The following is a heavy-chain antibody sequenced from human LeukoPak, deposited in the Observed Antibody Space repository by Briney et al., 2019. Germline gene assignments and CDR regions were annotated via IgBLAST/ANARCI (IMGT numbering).Heavy chain of an antibody. CDR2: ISGSGGST. CDR1: GFTFSSYA. D-gene: IGHD2-15*01. CDR3: AKVAGAGYCSGGSCSYFDY. J-gene: IGHJ4*02. V-gene: IGHV3-23*01. Sequence: GGSLRLSCAASGFTFSSYAMSWVRQAPGKGLEWVSAISGSGGSTYYADSVKGRFTISRDNSKNTLYLQMNSLRAEDTAVYYCAKVAGAGYCSGGSCSYFDYWGQGTLVTVSS.